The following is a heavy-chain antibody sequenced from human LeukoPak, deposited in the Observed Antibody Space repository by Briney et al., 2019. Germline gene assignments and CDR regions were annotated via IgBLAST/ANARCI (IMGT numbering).Heavy chain of an antibody. CDR1: GFTFSRHP. CDR3: ARQGSSLSYYSTYIDG. Sequence: PGGSLRLSCAASGFTFSRHPMHWVRLAPGKGLEWVAGISHDGKDTFYTDSVRGRFTISRDDAKNTLSLQMISLRLEDTALYFCARQGSSLSYYSTYIDGWGKGTTVTVSS. D-gene: IGHD6-6*01. V-gene: IGHV3-30*04. J-gene: IGHJ6*03. CDR2: ISHDGKDT.